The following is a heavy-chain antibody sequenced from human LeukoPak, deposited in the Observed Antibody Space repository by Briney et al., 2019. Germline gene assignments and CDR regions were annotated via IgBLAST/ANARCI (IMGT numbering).Heavy chain of an antibody. CDR1: GGSISSSSYY. J-gene: IGHJ4*02. D-gene: IGHD3-22*01. Sequence: PSETLSLTCTVSGGSISSSSYYWGWIRQPPGKGLEWIGSIYYSGSTYYNPSLKSRVTISVDTSKNQFSLKLSSVTAADTAVYYCARNPLPSYDSSGYYLDYFDYWGQGTLVTVSS. CDR3: ARNPLPSYDSSGYYLDYFDY. V-gene: IGHV4-39*01. CDR2: IYYSGST.